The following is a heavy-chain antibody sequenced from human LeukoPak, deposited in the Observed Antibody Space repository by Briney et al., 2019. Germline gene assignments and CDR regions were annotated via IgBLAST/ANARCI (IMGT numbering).Heavy chain of an antibody. CDR2: ISYDGNNK. CDR1: GFTFSSYA. J-gene: IGHJ4*02. Sequence: GGSLGLSCAASGFTFSSYAMHWVRQAPGKGLEWVTVISYDGNNKYYADSVKGRLTISRDNSKNTLYLQMNSLRAEDTAVYYCARDYLWGSYRYTPLDYWGQGTLVTVSS. D-gene: IGHD3-16*02. CDR3: ARDYLWGSYRYTPLDY. V-gene: IGHV3-30*04.